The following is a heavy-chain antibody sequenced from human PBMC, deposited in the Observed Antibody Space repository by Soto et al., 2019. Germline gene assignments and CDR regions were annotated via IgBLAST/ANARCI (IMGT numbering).Heavy chain of an antibody. D-gene: IGHD3-10*01. V-gene: IGHV3-23*01. Sequence: GSLRLSCAASGFTFSNYAMSWVRQTPGKGLEWVSGISGSGGTTDYADSAKGRFTISRDKSKNTLYLQMNSLRPEDTAVYYCAKDRETTMVGSYFDSWGQGTVVTVSS. J-gene: IGHJ4*02. CDR1: GFTFSNYA. CDR2: ISGSGGTT. CDR3: AKDRETTMVGSYFDS.